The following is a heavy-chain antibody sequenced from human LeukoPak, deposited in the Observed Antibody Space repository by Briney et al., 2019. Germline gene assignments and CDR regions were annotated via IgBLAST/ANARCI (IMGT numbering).Heavy chain of an antibody. CDR3: ARDLSYSGIDY. V-gene: IGHV3-48*03. D-gene: IGHD1-26*01. Sequence: GGSLRLSCAASGFTFSSFEMNWVRQAPGEGLEWVSYISSSGATIHYADSVKGRFTISRDNAKNTLYLQMNSLRGEDTAVYYCARDLSYSGIDYWGQGTLVTVSS. CDR2: ISSSGATI. CDR1: GFTFSSFE. J-gene: IGHJ4*02.